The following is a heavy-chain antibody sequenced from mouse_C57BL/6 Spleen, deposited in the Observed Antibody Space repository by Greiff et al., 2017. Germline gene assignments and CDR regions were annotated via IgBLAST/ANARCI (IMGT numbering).Heavy chain of an antibody. CDR2: IHPNSGST. J-gene: IGHJ1*03. D-gene: IGHD1-1*01. CDR1: GYTFTSYW. V-gene: IGHV1-64*01. Sequence: VQLQQPGAELVKPGASVKLSCKASGYTFTSYWMHWVKQRPGQGLEWIGMIHPNSGSTNYNEKFKSKATLTVDKSSSTAYMQRSSLTSEDSAVYYCARYYYGSSYDWYFDVWGTGTTVTVSS. CDR3: ARYYYGSSYDWYFDV.